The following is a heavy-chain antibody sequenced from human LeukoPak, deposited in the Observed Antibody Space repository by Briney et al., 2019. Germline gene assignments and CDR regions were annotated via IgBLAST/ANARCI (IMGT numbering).Heavy chain of an antibody. CDR3: ARVFDSGSQAYFYYMDV. V-gene: IGHV4-59*01. CDR1: GGSINNYY. CDR2: IYSSGST. Sequence: SETLSLTCTVSGGSINNYYWSRIRQSPEKGLEWIGYIYSSGSTNYNPSLKSRVTMSVDTSKNQLSLKVSSVTAADTAVYYCARVFDSGSQAYFYYMDVWGKGTTVIISS. D-gene: IGHD3-10*01. J-gene: IGHJ6*03.